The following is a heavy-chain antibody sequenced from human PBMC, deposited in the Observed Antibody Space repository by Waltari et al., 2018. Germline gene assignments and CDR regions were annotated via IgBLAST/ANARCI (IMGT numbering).Heavy chain of an antibody. V-gene: IGHV1-8*02. CDR2: MHPNSGKQ. Sequence: QVQLVQSGAEVKKPGASVKVSCKASGYTFTSYDINWVRQATGQGLEWVGWMHPNSGKQGLAQKFQGRVTMTRNTAISPAYMELSSLRSEDTAVYYCASDYGDFDAFDIWGQGTMVTVSS. CDR3: ASDYGDFDAFDI. CDR1: GYTFTSYD. D-gene: IGHD4-17*01. J-gene: IGHJ3*02.